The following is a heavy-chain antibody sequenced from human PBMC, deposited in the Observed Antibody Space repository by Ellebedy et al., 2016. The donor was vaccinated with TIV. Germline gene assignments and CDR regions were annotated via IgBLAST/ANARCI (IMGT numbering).Heavy chain of an antibody. D-gene: IGHD1-26*01. J-gene: IGHJ4*02. CDR2: ITSSGDRT. CDR1: GFTFSSYA. V-gene: IGHV3-23*01. Sequence: GESLKISXATSGFTFSSYAMTWVRQAPGKGLEWVSSITSSGDRTNYADSVKGRFTISRDNFKSTLFLQMSSLRADDTAVYYCAKEASRSYGSDWGRGTLVTVSS. CDR3: AKEASRSYGSD.